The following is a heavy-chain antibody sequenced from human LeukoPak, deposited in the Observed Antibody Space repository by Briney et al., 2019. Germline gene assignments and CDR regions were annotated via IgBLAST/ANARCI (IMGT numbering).Heavy chain of an antibody. V-gene: IGHV1-24*01. CDR1: GYTLTELS. J-gene: IGHJ4*02. CDR2: FDPEDGET. CDR3: ATGGDIYYDSSGYGY. Sequence: GASVKVSCKVSGYTLTELSMHWVRQAPGKGLEWMGGFDPEDGETIYAQKFQGRVTMTEDTSTDTAYMELSSLRSEDTAVYYCATGGDIYYDSSGYGYWGQGTLVTVSS. D-gene: IGHD3-22*01.